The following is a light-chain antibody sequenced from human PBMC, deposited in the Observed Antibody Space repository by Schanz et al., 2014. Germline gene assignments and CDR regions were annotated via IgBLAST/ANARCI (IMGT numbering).Light chain of an antibody. CDR3: HQYGISPFT. CDR2: GAS. Sequence: EIVMTQSPATLSVSPGERATLSCRASRSISNNLAWYQQKPGQAPRLLIYGASTRATGIPARFSGSGSGTEFTLTIRSLQSEDFAVYYCHQYGISPFTFGPGTKVDIK. V-gene: IGKV3-15*01. J-gene: IGKJ3*01. CDR1: RSISNN.